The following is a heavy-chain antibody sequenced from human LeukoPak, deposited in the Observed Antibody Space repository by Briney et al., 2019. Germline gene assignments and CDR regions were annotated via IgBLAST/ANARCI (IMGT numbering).Heavy chain of an antibody. D-gene: IGHD2-2*01. V-gene: IGHV3-30*18. J-gene: IGHJ4*02. CDR1: GFTFSSYG. CDR3: AKSEEYQVLSRVPDY. Sequence: GGSLRLYCAASGFTFSSYGMHWVRDAPAKGLEPVAVISYDGSNKYYADSVKGRFTISRDNSKNTLYLQMNGLRAEDTAVYYCAKSEEYQVLSRVPDYWGQGTLVTVSS. CDR2: ISYDGSNK.